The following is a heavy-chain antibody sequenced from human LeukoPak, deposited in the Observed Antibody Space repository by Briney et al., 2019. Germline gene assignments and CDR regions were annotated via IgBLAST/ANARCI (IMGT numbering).Heavy chain of an antibody. V-gene: IGHV4-4*02. D-gene: IGHD6-19*01. CDR1: GGSISSSNW. Sequence: PSGTLSLTCAVSGGSISSSNWWSWIRQPPGKGLEWIGSLYHSGSTYYNPSLKNRVTISVDTSKNQFSLKMSSVTAADTAVYYCARSMYSSGWYDYWGQGTLVTVSS. CDR3: ARSMYSSGWYDY. CDR2: LYHSGST. J-gene: IGHJ4*02.